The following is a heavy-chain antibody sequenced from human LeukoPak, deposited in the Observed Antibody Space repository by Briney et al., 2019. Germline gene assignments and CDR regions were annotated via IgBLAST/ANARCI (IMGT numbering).Heavy chain of an antibody. CDR3: AKDLSSIAAAGTPLDY. CDR2: ISGSGGST. J-gene: IGHJ4*02. V-gene: IGHV3-23*01. Sequence: GGSLRLSCAAPGFTFSSYAMSWVRQAPGKGLEWVSAISGSGGSTYYADSVKGRFTISRDNSKNTLYLQMNSLRAEDTAVYYCAKDLSSIAAAGTPLDYWGQGTLVTVSS. CDR1: GFTFSSYA. D-gene: IGHD6-13*01.